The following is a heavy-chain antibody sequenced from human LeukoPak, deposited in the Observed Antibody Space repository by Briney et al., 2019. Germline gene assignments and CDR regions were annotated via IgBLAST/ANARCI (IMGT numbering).Heavy chain of an antibody. CDR1: GYTFTGYY. V-gene: IGHV1-2*02. D-gene: IGHD6-13*01. Sequence: ASVKLCCKSSGYTFTGYYMHLVRQAPGQGLEWMGWFNTNSAGTNYAQSFQCRVTMTRVTSISRAYMELSRLRSDDTAVYYCARDTKRWGAADTRPTSRVSCVPLGEGTLVTVSP. CDR3: ARDTKRWGAADTRPTSRVSCVP. J-gene: IGHJ5*02. CDR2: FNTNSAGT.